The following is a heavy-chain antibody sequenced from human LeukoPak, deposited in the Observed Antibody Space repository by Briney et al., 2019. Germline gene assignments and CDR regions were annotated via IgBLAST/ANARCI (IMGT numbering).Heavy chain of an antibody. V-gene: IGHV3-53*01. J-gene: IGHJ4*02. CDR1: GFTVSSNS. Sequence: GGSLRLSCTVSGFTVSSNSMSWVRQAPGKGLEWVSFIYSDNTHYSDSVKGRFTISRDNARNLLYLQMNSLRDEDTAVYYCARDKGEAVLNTVGHFDSWGQGTLVTVSS. D-gene: IGHD2/OR15-2a*01. CDR2: IYSDNT. CDR3: ARDKGEAVLNTVGHFDS.